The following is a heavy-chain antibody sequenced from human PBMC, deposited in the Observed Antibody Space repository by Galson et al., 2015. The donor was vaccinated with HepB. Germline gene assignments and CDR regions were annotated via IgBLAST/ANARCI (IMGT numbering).Heavy chain of an antibody. Sequence: SLRLSCAASGFTFSSYAMHWVRQAPGKGLEWVAVISYDGSNKYYADSVKGRFTISRDNSKNTLYLQMNSLRAEDTAVYYCARDFGITYYYDSSGYYPDAFDIWGQGTMVTVSS. CDR3: ARDFGITYYYDSSGYYPDAFDI. J-gene: IGHJ3*02. CDR1: GFTFSSYA. V-gene: IGHV3-30*04. D-gene: IGHD3-22*01. CDR2: ISYDGSNK.